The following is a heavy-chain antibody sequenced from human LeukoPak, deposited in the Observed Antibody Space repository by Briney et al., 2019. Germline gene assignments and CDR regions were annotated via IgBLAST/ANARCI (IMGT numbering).Heavy chain of an antibody. D-gene: IGHD3-22*01. J-gene: IGHJ4*02. CDR1: GFTVSSGY. CDR3: ARCYYDGSGYYYYFDY. V-gene: IGHV3-53*01. Sequence: PGGSLRLSCAASGFTVSSGYMSWVRQAPGKGLEWVSVIFSGGSAFYADSVKGRFTISRDNSKNTLYPQMNSLRAEDTAVYYCARCYYDGSGYYYYFDYWGQGTLVTVSS. CDR2: IFSGGSA.